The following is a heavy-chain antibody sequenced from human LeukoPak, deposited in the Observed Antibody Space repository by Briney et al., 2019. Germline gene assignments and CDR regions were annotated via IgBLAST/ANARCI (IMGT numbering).Heavy chain of an antibody. D-gene: IGHD1-7*01. V-gene: IGHV1-18*04. CDR1: GYTFTGYY. CDR3: ARGGSNWNYQYYFDY. CDR2: ISAYSGST. Sequence: ASVKVSCKASGYTFTGYYMHWVRQAPGQGLEWLGWISAYSGSTNYAQKFQGRVTMTIDTSTTTAYMELRGLRSDDTAVYYCARGGSNWNYQYYFDYWGQGTLVTVSS. J-gene: IGHJ4*02.